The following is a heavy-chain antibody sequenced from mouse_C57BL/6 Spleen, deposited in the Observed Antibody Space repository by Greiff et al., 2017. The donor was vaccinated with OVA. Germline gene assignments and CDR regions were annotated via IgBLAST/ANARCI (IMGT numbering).Heavy chain of an antibody. J-gene: IGHJ2*01. CDR2: IHPTSGST. D-gene: IGHD2-4*01. Sequence: QVQLQQPGAELVKPGASVKLSCKASGYTFTSYWMHWVKQRPGQGLEWIGMIHPTSGSTNYNEKFKSKATLTVDKSSRTAYIQLSSLTSEDSAVYYCARGGLGFDYWGQGTTLTVSA. CDR3: ARGGLGFDY. V-gene: IGHV1-64*01. CDR1: GYTFTSYW.